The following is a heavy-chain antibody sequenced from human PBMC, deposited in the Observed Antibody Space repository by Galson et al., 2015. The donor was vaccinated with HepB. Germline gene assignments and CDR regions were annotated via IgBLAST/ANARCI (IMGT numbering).Heavy chain of an antibody. Sequence: SLRLSCAASGFSFSDYYMTWIRQAPGKGLEWVSYISRTTSYTNYADSVKGRFTISRDNAKNSLYLQMSRLRGEDTALYYCARVLTDYGVDNWGQGTLVTVSS. J-gene: IGHJ4*02. CDR2: ISRTTSYT. CDR1: GFSFSDYY. D-gene: IGHD4-17*01. V-gene: IGHV3-11*06. CDR3: ARVLTDYGVDN.